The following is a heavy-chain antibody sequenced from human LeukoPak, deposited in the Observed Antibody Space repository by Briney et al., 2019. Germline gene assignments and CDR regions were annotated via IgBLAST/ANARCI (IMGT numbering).Heavy chain of an antibody. Sequence: GRSLRLSCAASGFTFDDYAMHWVRQAPVKGLEWVSGISWNSGSIGYADSVKGRFTISRDNAKNSLYLQMNSLRAEDTALYYCAKDTERGAAGFDYWGQGTLVTVSS. CDR3: AKDTERGAAGFDY. CDR2: ISWNSGSI. J-gene: IGHJ4*02. D-gene: IGHD6-13*01. CDR1: GFTFDDYA. V-gene: IGHV3-9*01.